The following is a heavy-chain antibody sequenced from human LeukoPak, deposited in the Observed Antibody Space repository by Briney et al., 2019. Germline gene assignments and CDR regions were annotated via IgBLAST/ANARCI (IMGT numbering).Heavy chain of an antibody. Sequence: GGSLRLSCAASGFTFSSYSMNWVRQAPGKGLEWVSYISSSSSTIYYADSVKGRFTISSDNAKNSLYLQMNSLRAEDTAVYYCVITFGGVTYWGQGTLVTVSS. CDR1: GFTFSSYS. CDR2: ISSSSSTI. V-gene: IGHV3-48*04. D-gene: IGHD3-16*01. J-gene: IGHJ4*02. CDR3: VITFGGVTY.